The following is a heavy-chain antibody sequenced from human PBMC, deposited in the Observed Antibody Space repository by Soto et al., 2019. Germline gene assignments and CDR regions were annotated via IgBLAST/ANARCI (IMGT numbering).Heavy chain of an antibody. Sequence: QLQLQESGPGLVKPSETLSLTCTVSGGSISSSSYYWGWIRQPPGKGLEWIGSIYYSGSTYYNPSLKSRVTISVDTSKNQFSLKLSSVTAADTAVYYCARHPRGGYSYGYGYFDYWGQGTLVTVSS. J-gene: IGHJ4*02. CDR2: IYYSGST. D-gene: IGHD5-18*01. V-gene: IGHV4-39*01. CDR1: GGSISSSSYY. CDR3: ARHPRGGYSYGYGYFDY.